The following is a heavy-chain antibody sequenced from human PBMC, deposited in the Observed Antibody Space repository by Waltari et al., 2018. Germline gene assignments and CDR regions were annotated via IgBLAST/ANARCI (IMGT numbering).Heavy chain of an antibody. CDR2: IDNSVETT. D-gene: IGHD3-10*01. CDR1: GFDYSSYA. Sequence: VYLLESGGGLVQPGGSLRLSCVGSGFDYSSYAMSWVRQAPGKGLEWVSGIDNSVETTYYVGSVKGRFTISRDDSRNTVYLHMTTLRVDDTAVYYWAKDSGYSMIRGRENSWGQGTLVIVSS. V-gene: IGHV3-23*05. J-gene: IGHJ4*02. CDR3: AKDSGYSMIRGRENS.